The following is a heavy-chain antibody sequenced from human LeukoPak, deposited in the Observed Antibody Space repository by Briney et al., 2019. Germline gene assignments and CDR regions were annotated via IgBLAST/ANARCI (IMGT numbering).Heavy chain of an antibody. Sequence: GGSLRLSCAASGFSFSSYSMNWVRQAPGKGLEWVSSISSSSSYIYYADSVKGRFTISRDNAKNSLYLQMNSLRAEDTAVYYCARDLFYDSSGYAFDIWGQGTMVTVSS. CDR1: GFSFSSYS. D-gene: IGHD3-22*01. CDR3: ARDLFYDSSGYAFDI. CDR2: ISSSSSYI. V-gene: IGHV3-21*01. J-gene: IGHJ3*02.